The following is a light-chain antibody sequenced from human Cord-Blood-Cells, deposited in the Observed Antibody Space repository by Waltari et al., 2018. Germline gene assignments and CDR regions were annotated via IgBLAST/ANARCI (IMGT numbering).Light chain of an antibody. Sequence: QSALTQPASVSGSPGQSITISCTGTSSDVGGYNYVSWYQQHPGKAPKLMIDEVSNRPAGVSKRVSGSKSGNTASLTISGLQAEDEADYYCSAYTSSSTYVLGTGTKVTVL. J-gene: IGLJ1*01. CDR3: SAYTSSSTYV. V-gene: IGLV2-14*01. CDR1: SSDVGGYNY. CDR2: EVS.